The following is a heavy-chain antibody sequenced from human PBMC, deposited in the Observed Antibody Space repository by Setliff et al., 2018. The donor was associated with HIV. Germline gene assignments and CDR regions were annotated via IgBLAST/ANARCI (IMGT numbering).Heavy chain of an antibody. V-gene: IGHV4-34*01. CDR1: GGSFSGYY. J-gene: IGHJ4*02. Sequence: PSETLSLTCAVYGGSFSGYYWSWIRQPPGKGLEWIGEINHSGSTNYNPSLKSRVTISVDTSMDQFSLKLTSVTAADTAVYYCARRPIKGYGPFDSWGPGTLVTVSS. D-gene: IGHD2-15*01. CDR3: ARRPIKGYGPFDS. CDR2: INHSGST.